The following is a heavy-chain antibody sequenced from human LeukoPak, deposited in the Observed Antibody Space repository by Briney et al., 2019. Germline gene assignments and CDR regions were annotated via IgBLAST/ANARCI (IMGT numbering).Heavy chain of an antibody. CDR2: IYYSGST. Sequence: SETLSLTCTVSGGSIGSYYWSWIRQPPGKGLEWIGYIYYSGSTNYNPSLKSRVTISVDTSKNQFSLKLSSVTAADTAVYYCARGQLLAVAAYYYYMDVWGKGTTVTISS. CDR3: ARGQLLAVAAYYYYMDV. V-gene: IGHV4-59*01. D-gene: IGHD6-19*01. J-gene: IGHJ6*03. CDR1: GGSIGSYY.